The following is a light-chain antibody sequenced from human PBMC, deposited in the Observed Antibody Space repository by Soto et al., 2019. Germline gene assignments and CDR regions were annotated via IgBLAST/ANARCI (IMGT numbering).Light chain of an antibody. V-gene: IGKV1-5*01. J-gene: IGKJ1*01. CDR3: QQYNSYSRT. Sequence: QSPSTLSASVGDRVTITCRASQSISSWLAWYQQKPGKAPKLLIYDASSLESGVPSRFSGSGSGTEFTLTISSLQPDDFATYYCQQYNSYSRTFGQGTKVDIK. CDR2: DAS. CDR1: QSISSW.